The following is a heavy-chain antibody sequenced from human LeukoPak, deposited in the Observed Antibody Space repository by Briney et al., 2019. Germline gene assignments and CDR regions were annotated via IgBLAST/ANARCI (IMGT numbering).Heavy chain of an antibody. D-gene: IGHD6-13*01. V-gene: IGHV3-30*02. CDR3: AKDGYSSSWYLYYFDY. CDR2: IRYDGSNK. J-gene: IGHJ4*02. Sequence: GGSLRLSCAASGFTFSSYGMHWVRQAPGKGLEWVAFIRYDGSNKYYADSVKGRFTISRDNSKNTLYLQMNSLRAEDTAAYYCAKDGYSSSWYLYYFDYWGQGTLVTVSS. CDR1: GFTFSSYG.